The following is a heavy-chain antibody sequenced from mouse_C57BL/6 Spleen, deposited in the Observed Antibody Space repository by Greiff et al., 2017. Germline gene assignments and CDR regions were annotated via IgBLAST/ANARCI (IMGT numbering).Heavy chain of an antibody. J-gene: IGHJ4*01. V-gene: IGHV14-3*01. CDR2: IDPANGNT. Sequence: VQLQQSVAELVRPGASVKLSCTASGFNIKNTYMHWVKQRPEQGLEWIGRIDPANGNTKYAPKFQGKATITADTSSNTAYLQLSSLTSEDTAIYYFARKEDYYGSSSYYAMDYWGQGTSVTVSS. CDR3: ARKEDYYGSSSYYAMDY. D-gene: IGHD1-1*01. CDR1: GFNIKNTY.